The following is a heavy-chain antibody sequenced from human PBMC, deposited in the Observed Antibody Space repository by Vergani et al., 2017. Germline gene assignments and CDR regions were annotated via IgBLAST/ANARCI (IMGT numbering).Heavy chain of an antibody. J-gene: IGHJ4*02. D-gene: IGHD2-8*01. CDR2: ISPIFGTA. V-gene: IGHV1-69*01. CDR1: GGTFSSYA. CDR3: ASKNRLGYCTNGVCSPFDY. Sequence: QVQLVQSGAEVKKPGSSVKVSCKASGGTFSSYAISWVRQAPGQGLEWMGGISPIFGTANYAQKFQGRVTITADESTSTACMELSSLRSEDTAVYYCASKNRLGYCTNGVCSPFDYWGQGTLVTVSS.